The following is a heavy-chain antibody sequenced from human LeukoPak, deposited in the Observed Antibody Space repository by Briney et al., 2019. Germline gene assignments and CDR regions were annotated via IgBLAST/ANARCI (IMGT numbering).Heavy chain of an antibody. V-gene: IGHV3-30*02. CDR3: TAMVTVDY. CDR2: IRYDGSNK. CDR1: GFTFSSYG. J-gene: IGHJ4*02. D-gene: IGHD5-18*01. Sequence: GGSLRLSCAASGFTFSSYGMHWVRQAPGKGLEWVAFIRYDGSNKYYADSVKGRFTISRDNYKNTLYLQMNSPRAEDTAVYYCTAMVTVDYWGQGTLVTVSS.